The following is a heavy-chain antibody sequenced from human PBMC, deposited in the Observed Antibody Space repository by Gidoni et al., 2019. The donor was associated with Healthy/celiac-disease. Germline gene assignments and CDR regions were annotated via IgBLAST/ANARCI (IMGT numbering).Heavy chain of an antibody. Sequence: QVQLVESGGGLVKPGGSLRLSCAASGFTFSDYYMSWIRQAPGQGLDWVSYISSSGSTIYYADSVKGRFTISRDNAKNSLYLQMNSLRAEDTAVYYCASVPGVPLAPYYYYYGMDVWGQGTTVTVSS. J-gene: IGHJ6*02. CDR3: ASVPGVPLAPYYYYYGMDV. D-gene: IGHD3-3*02. CDR2: ISSSGSTI. CDR1: GFTFSDYY. V-gene: IGHV3-11*01.